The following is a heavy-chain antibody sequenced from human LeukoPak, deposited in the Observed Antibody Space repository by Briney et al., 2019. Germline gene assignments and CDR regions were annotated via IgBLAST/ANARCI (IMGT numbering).Heavy chain of an antibody. J-gene: IGHJ5*02. D-gene: IGHD2-2*01. CDR2: ISSSGSTI. CDR3: ARGGDIVVVPAAMQGAYNWFDP. Sequence: GGSLRLSCAASGFTLSSYEMNWVRQAPGKGLEWVSYISSSGSTIYYADSVKGRFTISRDNAKNSLYLQMNSLRAEDTAVYYCARGGDIVVVPAAMQGAYNWFDPWGQGTLVTVSS. V-gene: IGHV3-48*03. CDR1: GFTLSSYE.